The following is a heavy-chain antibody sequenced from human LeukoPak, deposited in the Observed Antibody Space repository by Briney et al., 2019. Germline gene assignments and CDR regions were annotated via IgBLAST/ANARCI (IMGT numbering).Heavy chain of an antibody. Sequence: GASVKVSCKASGYTFTGYYMHWVRQAPGQGLEWMGWINPNSGGTNYAQKFQGGVTMTRDTSISTAYMELSRLRSDDTAVYYCARARKWGAGQLLFAWVRSEPFDPWGQGTLVTVSS. J-gene: IGHJ5*02. CDR2: INPNSGGT. CDR1: GYTFTGYY. V-gene: IGHV1-2*02. CDR3: ARARKWGAGQLLFAWVRSEPFDP. D-gene: IGHD2-2*01.